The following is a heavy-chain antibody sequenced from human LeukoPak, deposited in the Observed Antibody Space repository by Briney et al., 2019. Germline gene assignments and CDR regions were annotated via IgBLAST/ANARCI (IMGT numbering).Heavy chain of an antibody. J-gene: IGHJ4*02. CDR3: ARDSHGDYVDFDY. D-gene: IGHD4-17*01. CDR2: INSDGSST. V-gene: IGHV3-74*01. CDR1: GFTFSSYW. Sequence: GGSLRLSCAASGFTFSSYWMHWVRQAPGKGLVWVSRINSDGSSTSYADSVKGRFTISRENAKNTLYLQMNSMRAEDTAVYYCARDSHGDYVDFDYWGQGTLVTVSS.